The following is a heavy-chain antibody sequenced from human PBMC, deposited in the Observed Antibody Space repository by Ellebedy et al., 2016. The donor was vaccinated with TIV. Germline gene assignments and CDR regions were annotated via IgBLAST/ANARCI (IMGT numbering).Heavy chain of an antibody. V-gene: IGHV1-2*02. D-gene: IGHD6-19*01. Sequence: AASVKVSCKASGYTFTGYYMHWVRQAPGQGLEWMGWINPNSGGTNYAQKFQGRVTMTRDTSISTAYMELSRLRSEDTAVYYCATEKGSSSGWYNWFDPWGQGTLVTVSS. CDR1: GYTFTGYY. J-gene: IGHJ5*02. CDR3: ATEKGSSSGWYNWFDP. CDR2: INPNSGGT.